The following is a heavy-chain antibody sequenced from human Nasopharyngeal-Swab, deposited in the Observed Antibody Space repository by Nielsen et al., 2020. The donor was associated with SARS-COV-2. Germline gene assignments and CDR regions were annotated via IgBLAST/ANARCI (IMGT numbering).Heavy chain of an antibody. Sequence: ASVKVSCKASGYTFTGYYMHWVRRAPGQGLEWMGWINPNSGGTNYAQKFQGRVTMTRDTSISTAYMELSRLRSDDTAVYYCARDISGITMIVGSWGQGTLVTGAS. CDR3: ARDISGITMIVGS. CDR2: INPNSGGT. D-gene: IGHD3-22*01. CDR1: GYTFTGYY. V-gene: IGHV1-2*02. J-gene: IGHJ4*02.